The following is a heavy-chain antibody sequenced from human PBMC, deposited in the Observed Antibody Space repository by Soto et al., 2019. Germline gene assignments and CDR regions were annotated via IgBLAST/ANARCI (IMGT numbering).Heavy chain of an antibody. CDR1: GFTFSSYA. D-gene: IGHD3-3*01. Sequence: EVQLLESGGGLVQPGGSLRLSCAASGFTFSSYALNWVRQAPGKGLEWVSVISGSGDNTYYADSVKGRFTISRDNSKNTLYLQMNSLRAEDTAVYYCAKDLGTDDFWSAYDPYYYMDVWGKGTTVTVSS. CDR2: ISGSGDNT. J-gene: IGHJ6*03. CDR3: AKDLGTDDFWSAYDPYYYMDV. V-gene: IGHV3-23*01.